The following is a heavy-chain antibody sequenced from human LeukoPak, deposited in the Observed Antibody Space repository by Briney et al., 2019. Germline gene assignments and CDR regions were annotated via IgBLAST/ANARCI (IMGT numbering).Heavy chain of an antibody. CDR3: ATDYYDSSGYVDY. CDR1: GGSISSYY. CDR2: INHSGST. J-gene: IGHJ4*02. D-gene: IGHD3-22*01. V-gene: IGHV4-34*01. Sequence: SETLSLTCTVSGGSISSYYWSWIRQPPGKGLEWIGEINHSGSTNYNPSLKSRVIISVDTSKNQFSLKLSSVTAADTAVYYCATDYYDSSGYVDYWGQGTLVTVSS.